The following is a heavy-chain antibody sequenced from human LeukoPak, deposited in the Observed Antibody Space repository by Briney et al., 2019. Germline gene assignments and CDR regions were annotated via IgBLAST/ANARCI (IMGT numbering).Heavy chain of an antibody. J-gene: IGHJ3*02. CDR1: GFSFNSYG. CDR2: IISSGCTL. V-gene: IGHV3-48*03. CDR3: ARDCGGGSCYGPYDAFDI. D-gene: IGHD2-15*01. Sequence: PGGSLRVSCSASGFSFNSYGLHWVRPAPGKGLEWVSYIISSGCTLYYADSVKGRFIISRDNVKNSLYLQMNSLRAEDTAVYYCARDCGGGSCYGPYDAFDIWGQGTMVTVSS.